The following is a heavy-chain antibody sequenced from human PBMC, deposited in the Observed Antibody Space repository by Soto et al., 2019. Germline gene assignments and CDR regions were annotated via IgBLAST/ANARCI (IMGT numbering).Heavy chain of an antibody. J-gene: IGHJ4*02. V-gene: IGHV1-3*01. Sequence: ASVKVSCKASGYSFTSHAMHWVRQAPGQGLEWMGWINGGNGNTKYAQKFQGRVTITRDTSARTAYMELSSLRSEDTAVYYWSREPAATYYFDDRGPGPLVTVS. CDR1: GYSFTSHA. D-gene: IGHD2-2*01. CDR3: SREPAATYYFDD. CDR2: INGGNGNT.